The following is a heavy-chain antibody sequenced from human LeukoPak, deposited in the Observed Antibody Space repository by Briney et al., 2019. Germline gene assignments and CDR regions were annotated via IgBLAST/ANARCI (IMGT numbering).Heavy chain of an antibody. CDR1: GFILVDYN. Sequence: PGQSLRLSCRTYGFILVDYNMDSVRQAPGKGLEWVGYVIAKINDGTTDFAAYVKGRFTISREDSKSTAYLQMTSLKSDDTAVYYCGRGQKDTYGPEFDYWGQGTLVTVSS. J-gene: IGHJ4*02. CDR2: VIAKINDGTT. V-gene: IGHV3-49*04. CDR3: GRGQKDTYGPEFDY. D-gene: IGHD5-18*01.